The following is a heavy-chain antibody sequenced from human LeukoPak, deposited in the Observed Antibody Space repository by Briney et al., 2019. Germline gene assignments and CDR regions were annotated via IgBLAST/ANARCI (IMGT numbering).Heavy chain of an antibody. CDR1: GFTFSSYS. D-gene: IGHD3-22*01. J-gene: IGHJ6*02. V-gene: IGHV3-30*02. CDR3: AKDLTYYYDSSGRMGYYYYGMDV. CDR2: IRYDGSNK. Sequence: PGGSLRLSCAGSGFTFSSYSMNWVRQAPGKGLEWVAFIRYDGSNKYYADSVKGRFTISRDNSKNTLYLQMNSLRAEDTAVYYCAKDLTYYYDSSGRMGYYYYGMDVWGQGTTVTVSS.